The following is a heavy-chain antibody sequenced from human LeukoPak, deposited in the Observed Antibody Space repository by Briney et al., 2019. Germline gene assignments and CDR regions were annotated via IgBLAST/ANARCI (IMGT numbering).Heavy chain of an antibody. J-gene: IGHJ3*02. CDR3: ARDLVGSGWADAFDI. CDR1: GGSISSSSYY. Sequence: ASETLSLTCTVSGGSISSSSYYWGWIRQPPGKGLEWIGSIYYSGSTYYNPSLKSRVTISVDTSKNQFSLKLSSVTAADTAVYYCARDLVGSGWADAFDIWGQGTMVTVSS. CDR2: IYYSGST. D-gene: IGHD6-19*01. V-gene: IGHV4-39*07.